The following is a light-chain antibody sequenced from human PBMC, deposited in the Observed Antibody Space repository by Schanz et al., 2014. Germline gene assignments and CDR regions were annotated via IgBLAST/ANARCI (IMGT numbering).Light chain of an antibody. Sequence: DIQMTQSPSTLSASVGDRVTITCRASQSVTSWLAWYQQKPGKAPKLLIYKASTLDSGVPSRFTGSGSGTEFTLTISSLQPDDFATYYCQQYNSYKTFGQGTKVEIK. J-gene: IGKJ1*01. V-gene: IGKV1-5*03. CDR2: KAS. CDR1: QSVTSW. CDR3: QQYNSYKT.